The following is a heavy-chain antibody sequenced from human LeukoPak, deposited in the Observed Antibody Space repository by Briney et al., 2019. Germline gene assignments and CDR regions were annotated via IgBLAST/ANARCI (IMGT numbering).Heavy chain of an antibody. J-gene: IGHJ4*02. Sequence: GGSLRLSCAASGFTFSNYAMSWVRQAPGMGLEWVSAISGGGVTTYYADSVKGRFTISRDNSQNTLYLQMNSLRAEDTALYYCSRSLTGFFRGFDYWGQGALVTVSS. CDR1: GFTFSNYA. CDR3: SRSLTGFFRGFDY. V-gene: IGHV3-23*01. CDR2: ISGGGVTT. D-gene: IGHD3-9*01.